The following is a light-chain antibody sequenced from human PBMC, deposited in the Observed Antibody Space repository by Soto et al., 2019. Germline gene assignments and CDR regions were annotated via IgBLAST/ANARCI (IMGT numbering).Light chain of an antibody. V-gene: IGLV2-8*01. J-gene: IGLJ3*02. Sequence: QSALNQPPSASGSTGQSVTISCTGTSSDIGGYNSVSWYQQHPGKAPRLMIYEVNKRPSGVPDRFSGSKSGYTASLTVSGLQTEDEAFYYCSSSAGIYHYLVFGGGTKLTVL. CDR2: EVN. CDR3: SSSAGIYHYLV. CDR1: SSDIGGYNS.